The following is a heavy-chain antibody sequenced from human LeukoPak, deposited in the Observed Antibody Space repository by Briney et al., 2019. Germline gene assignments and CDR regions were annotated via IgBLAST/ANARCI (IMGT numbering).Heavy chain of an antibody. Sequence: GGSLRLSCAASGFTFSSYAVHWVRQAPGKGLEWVAVISYDGSNKYYADSVKGRFTISRDNSKNTLYLQMNSLRAEDTAVYYCASELGYWGQGTLVTVSS. CDR2: ISYDGSNK. J-gene: IGHJ4*02. D-gene: IGHD7-27*01. CDR1: GFTFSSYA. V-gene: IGHV3-30-3*01. CDR3: ASELGY.